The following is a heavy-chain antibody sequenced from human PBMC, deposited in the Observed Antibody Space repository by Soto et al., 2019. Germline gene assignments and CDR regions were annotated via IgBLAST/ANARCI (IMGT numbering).Heavy chain of an antibody. D-gene: IGHD3-3*01. V-gene: IGHV1-3*01. CDR2: INAGNGNT. CDR1: GYTFTSYA. J-gene: IGHJ4*02. Sequence: GASVKVSCKASGYTFTSYAIHWVRQAPGQRLEWMGWINAGNGNTKYSQKFQGRVTITRDTSASTAYMELSSLRSQDTAVYYWARVLGVAKGDYWGQGTLVTVSS. CDR3: ARVLGVAKGDY.